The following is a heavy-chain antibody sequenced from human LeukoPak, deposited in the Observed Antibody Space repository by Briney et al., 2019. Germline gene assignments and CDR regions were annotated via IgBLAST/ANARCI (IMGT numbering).Heavy chain of an antibody. V-gene: IGHV3-9*01. Sequence: GRSLRLSCAASGFTFDDYAMHWVRHAPGKGLEWVTGIRWNSDSIGYADSVKGRFTMSRDNAKNSLYLQMNSLRAEDTALYYCAKDTRHYYGSGSYFDYWGQGTLVTVSS. D-gene: IGHD3-10*01. CDR3: AKDTRHYYGSGSYFDY. CDR2: IRWNSDSI. J-gene: IGHJ4*02. CDR1: GFTFDDYA.